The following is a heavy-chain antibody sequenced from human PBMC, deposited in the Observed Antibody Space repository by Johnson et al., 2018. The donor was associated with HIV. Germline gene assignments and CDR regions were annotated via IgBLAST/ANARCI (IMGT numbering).Heavy chain of an antibody. V-gene: IGHV3-23*04. CDR1: GFTVSSNY. CDR2: ISGSGGST. J-gene: IGHJ3*02. CDR3: AKDPPIYYDFWSGSGNAFDI. D-gene: IGHD3-3*01. Sequence: VQLVESGGGLIQPGGSLRLSCAASGFTVSSNYMSWVRQAPGKGLEWVSAISGSGGSTYYADSVKGRFTISRDNSKNTLYLQMNSLRADDTAVYYCAKDPPIYYDFWSGSGNAFDIWGQGTMVTVSS.